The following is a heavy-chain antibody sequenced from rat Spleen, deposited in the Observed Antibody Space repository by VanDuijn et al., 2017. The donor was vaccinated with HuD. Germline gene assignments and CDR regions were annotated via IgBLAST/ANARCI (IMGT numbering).Heavy chain of an antibody. V-gene: IGHV5S10*01. CDR3: ASHRHYSVYVMDA. Sequence: EVQLVESGGGLVQPGRSLKLSCVASGFTFSDYYMAWVCQTPTKGLEWVASITYDGNGTYYRDSVKGRFTISKDNAKSTLYLQMDSLRSEDTATYHCASHRHYSVYVMDAWGQGASVTVSS. CDR1: GFTFSDYY. D-gene: IGHD1-1*01. CDR2: ITYDGNGT. J-gene: IGHJ4*01.